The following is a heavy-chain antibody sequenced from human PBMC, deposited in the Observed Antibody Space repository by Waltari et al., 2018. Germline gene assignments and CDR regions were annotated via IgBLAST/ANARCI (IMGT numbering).Heavy chain of an antibody. CDR1: GFSLSTSGVG. V-gene: IGHV2-5*02. CDR3: AHSTAYDYVWGSYRYTLFDY. Sequence: QITLKESGPTLVKPTQTLTLTCTFSGFSLSTSGVGVGWIRQPPGKALEWLALIYWDDDKRYSPSLKSRLTITKDTCKNQVVLTMTNMDPVDTATYYCAHSTAYDYVWGSYRYTLFDYWGQGTLVTVSS. J-gene: IGHJ4*02. D-gene: IGHD3-16*02. CDR2: IYWDDDK.